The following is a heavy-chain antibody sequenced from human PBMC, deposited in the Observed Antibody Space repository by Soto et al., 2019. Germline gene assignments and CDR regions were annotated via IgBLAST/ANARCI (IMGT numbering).Heavy chain of an antibody. D-gene: IGHD3-10*01. V-gene: IGHV4-39*01. CDR2: MYHSGNT. CDR1: GDSISSNNYY. J-gene: IGHJ4*02. Sequence: QLQLQESGPGLVKPSETLSLTCTVYGDSISSNNYYWGWIRQPPGKGLEWIGSMYHSGNTYHNPSLKSRVTISVDTSKNQLSLNLRSVTAADTAVYYCARHRGPTGPNYWGQGTLVTVSS. CDR3: ARHRGPTGPNY.